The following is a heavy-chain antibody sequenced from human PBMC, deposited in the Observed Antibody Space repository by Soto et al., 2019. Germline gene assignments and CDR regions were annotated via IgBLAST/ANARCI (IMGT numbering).Heavy chain of an antibody. CDR2: INHSGST. J-gene: IGHJ4*02. V-gene: IGHV4-34*01. CDR3: ARGRYNWNY. Sequence: QVQLQQWGAGLLKPSETLSLTCAVYVGSFSGYYWSWIRQPPGKGLEWIGEINHSGSTNYNPSLKSRVTISVDTSKNQFSLKLSSVTAADTAVYYCARGRYNWNYWGQGTLVTVSS. CDR1: VGSFSGYY. D-gene: IGHD1-20*01.